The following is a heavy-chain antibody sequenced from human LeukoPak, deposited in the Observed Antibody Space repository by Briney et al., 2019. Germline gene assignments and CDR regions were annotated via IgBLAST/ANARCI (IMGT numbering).Heavy chain of an antibody. CDR2: ISAGGDT. CDR1: GFTFSSYG. V-gene: IGHV3-23*01. Sequence: GTLRLSCAASGFTFSSYGMSWVRQAPGKGLEWVSTISAGGDTYYADSVKGRFTISRDNSKNTLYLQMNSLRAEDTAVYYCAKAWVPGGQWLASYWGQGTLVTVSS. CDR3: AKAWVPGGQWLASY. D-gene: IGHD6-19*01. J-gene: IGHJ4*02.